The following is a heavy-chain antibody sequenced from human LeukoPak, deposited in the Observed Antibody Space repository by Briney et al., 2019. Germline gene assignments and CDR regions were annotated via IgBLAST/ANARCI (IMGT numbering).Heavy chain of an antibody. J-gene: IGHJ4*02. CDR2: VYYNGST. CDR1: GGSVSSGFYY. D-gene: IGHD3-22*01. V-gene: IGHV4-61*01. Sequence: SETLSLTCSVSGGSVSSGFYYWSWIRQPPGKGLEWIGDVYYNGSTTYNPSLKSRVTISVDTSKNQFSLKLSSVTAADTAVYYCAREVVLDYYDTSGYYPVFDSWGQGTLVTVSS. CDR3: AREVVLDYYDTSGYYPVFDS.